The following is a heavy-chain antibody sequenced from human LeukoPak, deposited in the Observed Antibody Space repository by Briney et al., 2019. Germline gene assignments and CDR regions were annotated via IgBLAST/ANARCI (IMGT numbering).Heavy chain of an antibody. CDR3: AKVLVGATEFPY. CDR2: ISGSGGST. V-gene: IGHV3-23*01. J-gene: IGHJ4*02. D-gene: IGHD1-26*01. Sequence: GGSLRLSCAASGFTFSSYGMSWVRQAPGKGLEWVSAISGSGGSTYYADSVKGRFTISRDNSKNTLYLQMNSLRVEDTAVYYCAKVLVGATEFPYWGQGTLVTVSS. CDR1: GFTFSSYG.